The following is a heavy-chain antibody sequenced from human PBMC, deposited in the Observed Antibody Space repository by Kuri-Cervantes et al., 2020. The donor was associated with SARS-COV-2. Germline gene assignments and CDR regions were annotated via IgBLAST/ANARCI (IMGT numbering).Heavy chain of an antibody. CDR2: IRSKAYGGTT. CDR3: TTGYYDFWSGYLDWFDP. Sequence: GGSLRLSCTASGFTFGDYAMSWVRQAPGKGLEWVGFIRSKAYGGTTEYAASVKGRFTISRDDSKSIAYLQMNSLKTEDTAVYYCTTGYYDFWSGYLDWFDPWGQGTLVTVSS. CDR1: GFTFGDYA. D-gene: IGHD3-3*01. V-gene: IGHV3-49*04. J-gene: IGHJ5*02.